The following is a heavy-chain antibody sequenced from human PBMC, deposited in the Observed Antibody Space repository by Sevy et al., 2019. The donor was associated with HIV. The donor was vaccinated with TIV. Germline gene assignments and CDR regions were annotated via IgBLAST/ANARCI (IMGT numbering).Heavy chain of an antibody. V-gene: IGHV3-21*01. CDR2: ISSSSNYI. CDR3: ARDPRNYYGSGGDY. Sequence: GGSLRLSCAASGFTFSSYSMNWVRQAPGKGLEWVSSISSSSNYIYDADSVKGRFTISRDNAKNSLYLQMNSLRAEDTAVYYCARDPRNYYGSGGDYWGQGTLVTVSS. CDR1: GFTFSSYS. D-gene: IGHD3-10*01. J-gene: IGHJ4*02.